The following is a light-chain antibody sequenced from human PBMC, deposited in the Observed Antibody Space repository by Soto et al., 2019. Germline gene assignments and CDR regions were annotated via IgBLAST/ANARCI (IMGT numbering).Light chain of an antibody. CDR2: GAS. CDR1: QSVSSN. V-gene: IGKV3-15*01. Sequence: EIVLTQSPASLSVSPGETATPSCGASQSVSSNLAWYQQKPGQAPSLLIYGASTRATDIPPRFSGSGSGTEFTLTITSLQSEDFAVYYCQQYKNWPPLTFGGGTKVDI. J-gene: IGKJ4*01. CDR3: QQYKNWPPLT.